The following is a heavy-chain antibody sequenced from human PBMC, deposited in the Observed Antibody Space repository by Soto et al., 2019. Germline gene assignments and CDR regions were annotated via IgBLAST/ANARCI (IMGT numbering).Heavy chain of an antibody. CDR3: ARVPWAAYY. Sequence: EVQLVESGGGLVQPGGSLRLSCAASGFTVSTKYMSWVRQAPGKGLEWVSVINSGGSTFYADSVRGRFTISRDNSKNTVNLQMNSLRAEDTAVYYCARVPWAAYYWGQGTLVTVSS. V-gene: IGHV3-66*01. CDR2: INSGGST. D-gene: IGHD3-16*01. CDR1: GFTVSTKY. J-gene: IGHJ4*02.